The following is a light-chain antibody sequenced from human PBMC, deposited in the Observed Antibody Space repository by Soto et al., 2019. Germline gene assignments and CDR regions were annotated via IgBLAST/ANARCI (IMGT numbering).Light chain of an antibody. V-gene: IGKV3-11*01. CDR2: DVS. J-gene: IGKJ4*01. CDR3: QQRSNWPLT. CDR1: QSVTSF. Sequence: EIVLTQSPVTLSLSPGERATLSCRASQSVTSFLAWYQQKPGQAPRLLIYDVSNRATGIPARFSGSGSGTDFTLTISSLEPEDFAVYYCQQRSNWPLTFGGETKVEIK.